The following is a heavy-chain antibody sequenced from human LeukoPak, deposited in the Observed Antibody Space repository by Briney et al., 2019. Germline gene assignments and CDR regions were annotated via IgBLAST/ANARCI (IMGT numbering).Heavy chain of an antibody. CDR2: IYYSGST. CDR3: AREPPGY. CDR1: GGSISSYY. V-gene: IGHV4-59*12. J-gene: IGHJ4*02. Sequence: SETLSLTCTVSGGSISSYYWSWIRQPPGKGLEWVGYIYYSGSTNYNPSLKSRVTISVDTSKNQFSLKLSSVTAADSAVYYCAREPPGYWGQGILVTVSS.